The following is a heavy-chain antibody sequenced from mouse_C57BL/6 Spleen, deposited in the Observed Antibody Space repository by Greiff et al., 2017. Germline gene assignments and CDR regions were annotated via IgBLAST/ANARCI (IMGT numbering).Heavy chain of an antibody. CDR2: IDPETGGS. Sequence: VQLQESGAELVRPGASVTLSCTASGYTFTDYEMHWVKQTPVHGLEWIGAIDPETGGSAYNQKFKGKALLTADKSSSTAYMQLRSLTAEDSAVYYCTPYNGNYVGSAYWGQGTLVTVSA. J-gene: IGHJ3*01. D-gene: IGHD2-10*01. V-gene: IGHV1-15*01. CDR1: GYTFTDYE. CDR3: TPYNGNYVGSAY.